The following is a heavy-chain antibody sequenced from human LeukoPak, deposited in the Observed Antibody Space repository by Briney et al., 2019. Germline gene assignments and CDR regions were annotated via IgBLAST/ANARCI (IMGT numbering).Heavy chain of an antibody. Sequence: RASVKVSCTASGYTFTGYYMHWVRQAPGQGLEWMGRINPNNGGTNYAQKFQGRVTMTGDTSISTAYMELSSLRSDDTAVYYCTRESGSYHGNDYWGQGTLVTVSS. CDR1: GYTFTGYY. D-gene: IGHD1-26*01. J-gene: IGHJ4*02. CDR3: TRESGSYHGNDY. V-gene: IGHV1-2*06. CDR2: INPNNGGT.